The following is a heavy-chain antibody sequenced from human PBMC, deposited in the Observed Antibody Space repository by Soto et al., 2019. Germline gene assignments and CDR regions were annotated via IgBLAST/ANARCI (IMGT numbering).Heavy chain of an antibody. CDR2: ISSSSSTI. D-gene: IGHD3-9*01. CDR3: ARDSVETYYDILTGYEH. CDR1: GFTFSSYS. J-gene: IGHJ4*02. Sequence: GGSLRLSCAASGFTFSSYSMNWVRQAPGKGLEWVSYISSSSSTIYYADSVKGRFTISRDNAKNSLYLQMNSLRAEDTAVYYCARDSVETYYDILTGYEHWGQGTLVTVSS. V-gene: IGHV3-48*01.